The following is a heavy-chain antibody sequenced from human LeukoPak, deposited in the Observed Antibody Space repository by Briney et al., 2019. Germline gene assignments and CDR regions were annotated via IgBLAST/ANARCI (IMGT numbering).Heavy chain of an antibody. CDR3: ARDKYTGTYCGGDCYYYGMDV. CDR2: IWYDGSSK. CDR1: GFTFSSYG. V-gene: IGHV3-33*08. J-gene: IGHJ6*02. D-gene: IGHD2-21*01. Sequence: GGSLRLSCAASGFTFSSYGMHWVRQAPGKGLEWVAVIWYDGSSKYYADSVKGRFTISRDNSKNTLYLQMNSLRAEDTAVYYCARDKYTGTYCGGDCYYYGMDVWGQGTTVTVSS.